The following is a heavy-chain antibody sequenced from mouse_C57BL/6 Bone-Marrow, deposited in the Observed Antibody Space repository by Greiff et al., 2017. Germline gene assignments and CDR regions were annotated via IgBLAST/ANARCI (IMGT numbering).Heavy chain of an antibody. CDR3: SRQLTAY. V-gene: IGHV1-81*01. D-gene: IGHD3-2*02. Sequence: QVQLQQSGAELARPGASVKLSCKASGYTFTSYGISWVKQRTGQGLEWIGEINPRSGNTYYNEKFKGKATLTADKSSSTAHMELRSLTSEDSAVYFCSRQLTAYWGQGTLVTVSA. J-gene: IGHJ3*01. CDR2: INPRSGNT. CDR1: GYTFTSYG.